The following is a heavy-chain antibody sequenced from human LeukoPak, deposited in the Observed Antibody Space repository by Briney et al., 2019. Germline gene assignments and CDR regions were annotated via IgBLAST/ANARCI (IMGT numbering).Heavy chain of an antibody. CDR2: INHSGST. CDR1: GGSISGYY. V-gene: IGHV4-34*01. CDR3: ARGGLGGSYSWRYYYYMDV. Sequence: SETLSLTCTVSGGSISGYYWSWIRQPPGKGLEWIGEINHSGSTNYNPSLKSRVTISVDTSKNQFSLKLSSVTAADTAVYYCARGGLGGSYSWRYYYYMDVWGKGTTVTVSS. D-gene: IGHD1-26*01. J-gene: IGHJ6*03.